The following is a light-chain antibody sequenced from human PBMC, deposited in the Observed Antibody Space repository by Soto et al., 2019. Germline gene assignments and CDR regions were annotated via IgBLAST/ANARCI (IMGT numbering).Light chain of an antibody. CDR2: GAS. CDR1: QSVSSSY. CDR3: QEYKSYSPYT. V-gene: IGKV3-20*01. Sequence: EIVLTQSPGTLSLSPGERATLSCRASQSVSSSYLAWYQQKPGQAPRLLIYGASSRATGIPDRFSGSGSGTDFTLTISRLEPEDFASYYCQEYKSYSPYTFGQGTRLEIK. J-gene: IGKJ2*01.